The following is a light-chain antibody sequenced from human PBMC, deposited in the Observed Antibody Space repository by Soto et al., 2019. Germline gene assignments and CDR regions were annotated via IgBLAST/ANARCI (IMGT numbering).Light chain of an antibody. CDR2: GAS. V-gene: IGKV3D-15*02. CDR1: QSVNNN. Sequence: EVLMTQSPATLSVSPGERATLSCRASQSVNNNLAWYQQKPGQAPRLLIYGASTRATGIPARFSGSGSGTDFTLTITSLESEDFAVYYCQQYSSSPVTFGGGTKVDIK. J-gene: IGKJ4*01. CDR3: QQYSSSPVT.